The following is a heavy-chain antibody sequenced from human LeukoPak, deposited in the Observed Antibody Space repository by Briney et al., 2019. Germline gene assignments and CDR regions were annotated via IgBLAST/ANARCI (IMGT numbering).Heavy chain of an antibody. V-gene: IGHV4-38-2*02. D-gene: IGHD3-10*01. J-gene: IGHJ4*02. Sequence: KPSETLSLTCTVSGYSISSGYYWGWIRQPPGKGLEWIGSIYHSGSTYYNPSLKSRVTISVDTSKNQFSLKLSSVTAADTAVYYCARENGSGSLAVLDYWGQGTLVTVSS. CDR1: GYSISSGYY. CDR3: ARENGSGSLAVLDY. CDR2: IYHSGST.